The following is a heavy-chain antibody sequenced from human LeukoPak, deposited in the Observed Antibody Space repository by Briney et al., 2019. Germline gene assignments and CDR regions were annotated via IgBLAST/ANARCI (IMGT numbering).Heavy chain of an antibody. D-gene: IGHD3-3*02. CDR1: GGSFSGYY. CDR3: ARGRAFFD. J-gene: IGHJ4*02. V-gene: IGHV4-34*01. Sequence: SETLSLTCAVYGGSFSGYYWNWIRQPPGKGLEWIGEINNSGSTNYNPSLKSRVTISRDTSKNQFSLKLSSVTAADTAVYYCARGRAFFDWGQGTLVTVSS. CDR2: INNSGST.